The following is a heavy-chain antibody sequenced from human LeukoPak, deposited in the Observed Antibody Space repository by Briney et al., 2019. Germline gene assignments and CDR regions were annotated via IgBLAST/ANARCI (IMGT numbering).Heavy chain of an antibody. CDR2: IKSKTDGGTT. Sequence: PGGSLRLSCAASGFTFSNAWMSWVRQAPGKGLEWVGRIKSKTDGGTTDYAAPVKGRFTISRDDSKNTLYLQMNSLKTEDTAVYYCTTDLQYYDFWSGYYPDAFDIWGQGTMVTVSS. D-gene: IGHD3-3*01. CDR1: GFTFSNAW. J-gene: IGHJ3*02. V-gene: IGHV3-15*01. CDR3: TTDLQYYDFWSGYYPDAFDI.